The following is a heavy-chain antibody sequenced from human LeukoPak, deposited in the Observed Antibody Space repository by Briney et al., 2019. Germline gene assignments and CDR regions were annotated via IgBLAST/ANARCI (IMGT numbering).Heavy chain of an antibody. CDR2: INPNSGGT. V-gene: IGHV1-2*02. CDR3: ARDGGDGYNYGVFDY. D-gene: IGHD5-24*01. CDR1: GNTFTGYY. Sequence: GASVKVSCKASGNTFTGYYMHWVRQAPGQGLEWMGWINPNSGGTNYAQKFQGRVTMTRDTSISTAYMELSRLRSDDTAVYYCARDGGDGYNYGVFDYWGQGTLVTVSS. J-gene: IGHJ4*02.